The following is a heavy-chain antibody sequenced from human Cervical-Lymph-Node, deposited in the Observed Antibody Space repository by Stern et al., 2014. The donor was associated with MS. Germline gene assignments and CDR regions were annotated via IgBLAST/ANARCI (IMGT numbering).Heavy chain of an antibody. V-gene: IGHV4-61*02. J-gene: IGHJ4*02. CDR1: GGSISSGSYY. D-gene: IGHD3-22*01. CDR2: IYTSGST. CDR3: ARDAYYYDSSGYEV. Sequence: QVQLQESGPGLVKPSQTLSLTCTVSGGSISSGSYYWSWIRQPAGKGLEWIGRIYTSGSTNYNPSLKSRVTISVDTSKNQFSLKLSSVTAADTAVYYCARDAYYYDSSGYEVWGQGTLVTVSS.